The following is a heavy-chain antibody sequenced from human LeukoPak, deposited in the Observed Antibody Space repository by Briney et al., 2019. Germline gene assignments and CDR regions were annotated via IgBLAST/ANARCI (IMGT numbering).Heavy chain of an antibody. J-gene: IGHJ4*02. CDR2: IYSSYFT. V-gene: IGHV4-4*07. CDR3: ARVHIVTGTYFDS. Sequence: SETLSLTCKVSGDSMSGYSWSWLRQPAGNELEWIGRIYSSYFTEYNLSLDGRVTMSIDTSKNQFSLMLDSVTAADTAVYYCARVHIVTGTYFDSWGQGALVTVSS. D-gene: IGHD2-21*02. CDR1: GDSMSGYS.